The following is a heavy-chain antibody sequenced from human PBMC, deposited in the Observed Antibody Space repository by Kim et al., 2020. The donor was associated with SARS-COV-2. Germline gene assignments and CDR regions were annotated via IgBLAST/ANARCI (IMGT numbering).Heavy chain of an antibody. Sequence: SYSPSFQGQVTISADKSISTAYLQWSSLKASDTAIYYCAITRGYSYGFLDYWGQGTLVTVSS. J-gene: IGHJ4*02. CDR3: AITRGYSYGFLDY. V-gene: IGHV5-51*01. D-gene: IGHD5-18*01.